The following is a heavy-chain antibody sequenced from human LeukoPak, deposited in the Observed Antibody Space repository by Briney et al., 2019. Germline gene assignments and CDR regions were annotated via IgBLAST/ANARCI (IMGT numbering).Heavy chain of an antibody. CDR3: AAYYYDSSGYL. CDR2: IYNSGST. D-gene: IGHD3-22*01. J-gene: IGHJ4*02. V-gene: IGHV4-38-2*01. Sequence: PGGSLRLSCAASGFTFSDYYMSWIRQPPGKGLEWIGSIYNSGSTYYNPALKSRVTTSVDTSKHQFSLKLSSVTAADTAVYYCAAYYYDSSGYLWGQGTLVTVSS. CDR1: GFTFSDYY.